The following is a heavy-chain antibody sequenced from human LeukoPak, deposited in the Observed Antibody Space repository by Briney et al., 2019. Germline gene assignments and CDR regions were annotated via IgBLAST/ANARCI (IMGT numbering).Heavy chain of an antibody. J-gene: IGHJ4*02. Sequence: GGSLRLSCTASGFTFSTYSMNWHRQAPGKGPEWLAYISSRTMFYADSVKGRFTISRDNTKNSLYLQMNGLSVEDTALYYCARTREQVLLLPHPFDHWGQGTLVTVSS. D-gene: IGHD1/OR15-1a*01. CDR2: ISSRTM. CDR3: ARTREQVLLLPHPFDH. CDR1: GFTFSTYS. V-gene: IGHV3-48*04.